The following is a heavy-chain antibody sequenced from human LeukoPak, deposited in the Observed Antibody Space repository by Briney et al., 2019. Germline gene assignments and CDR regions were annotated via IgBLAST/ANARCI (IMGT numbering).Heavy chain of an antibody. CDR1: GGSISSSSYY. J-gene: IGHJ6*02. Sequence: SETLSLTCTVSGGSISSSSYYWSWIRQPPGKGLEWIGEINHSGSTNYNPSLKSRVTISVDTSKNQFSLKLSSVTAADTAVYYCASLLMVRGVVGYYYYGMDVWGQGTTVTVSS. CDR2: INHSGST. V-gene: IGHV4-39*07. CDR3: ASLLMVRGVVGYYYYGMDV. D-gene: IGHD3-10*01.